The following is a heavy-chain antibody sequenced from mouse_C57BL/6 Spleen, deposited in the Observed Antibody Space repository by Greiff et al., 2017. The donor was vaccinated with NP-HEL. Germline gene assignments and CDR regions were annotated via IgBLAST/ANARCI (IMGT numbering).Heavy chain of an antibody. CDR3: ARGGDFDWFAY. CDR2: ISYSGST. J-gene: IGHJ3*01. V-gene: IGHV3-1*01. Sequence: VQLKESGPGMVKPSQSLSLTCTVTGYSITSGYDWHWIRHFPGNKLEWMGYISYSGSTTYNPSLKSRISITHATSKNHFFLKLNAVTTEDTATYYCARGGDFDWFAYWGQGTLVTVSA. CDR1: GYSITSGYD.